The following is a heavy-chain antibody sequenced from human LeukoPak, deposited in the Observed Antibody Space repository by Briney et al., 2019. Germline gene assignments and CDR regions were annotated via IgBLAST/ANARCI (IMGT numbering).Heavy chain of an antibody. J-gene: IGHJ6*02. CDR1: GFTVSSNY. CDR2: IYSGGST. V-gene: IGHV3-53*01. CDR3: AREMREYGMDV. Sequence: GGSLRLSCAASGFTVSSNYMSWVRQAPGKGLEWVSVIYSGGSTYYADSVKGRFTISRDNSKNTLYLQMNSLRAEDTAVYYCAREMREYGMDVWGQGTTVTVSS. D-gene: IGHD1-26*01.